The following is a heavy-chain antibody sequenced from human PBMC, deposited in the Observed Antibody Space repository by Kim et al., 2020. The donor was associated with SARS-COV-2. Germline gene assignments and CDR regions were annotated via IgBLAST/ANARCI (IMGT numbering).Heavy chain of an antibody. CDR3: ARGGWFGELPHHDDAFDI. D-gene: IGHD3-10*01. J-gene: IGHJ3*02. V-gene: IGHV4-34*01. CDR2: INHSGST. CDR1: GGSFSGYY. Sequence: SETLSLTCAVYGGSFSGYYWSWIRQPPGKGLEWIGEINHSGSTNYNPSLKSRVTISVDTSKNQFSLKLSSVTAADTAVYYCARGGWFGELPHHDDAFDIWGQGTMVTVSS.